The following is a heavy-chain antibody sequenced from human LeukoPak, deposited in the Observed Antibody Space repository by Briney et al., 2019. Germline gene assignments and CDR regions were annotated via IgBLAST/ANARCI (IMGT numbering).Heavy chain of an antibody. J-gene: IGHJ5*02. V-gene: IGHV4-39*01. CDR2: IYCSGST. CDR1: GGSISSSSYY. CDR3: ARQGGIIVVVPAALGFDP. D-gene: IGHD2-2*01. Sequence: TSETLSLTCTVSGGSISSSSYYWGWIRQPPGKGLEWIGSIYCSGSTYYNPSLKSRVTISVDTPKNQFSLKLSSVTAADTAVYYCARQGGIIVVVPAALGFDPWGQGTLVTVSS.